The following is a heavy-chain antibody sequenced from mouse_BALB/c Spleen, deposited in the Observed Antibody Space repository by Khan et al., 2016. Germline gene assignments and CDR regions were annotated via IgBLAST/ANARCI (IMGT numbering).Heavy chain of an antibody. J-gene: IGHJ4*01. CDR1: GFSLTSYG. CDR2: IWRRGST. V-gene: IGHV2-5*01. CDR3: AKEEGNYVMNY. Sequence: QMQLKQSGPGLVQSSQSLSITCTVSGFSLTSYGVHWVRQSPGQGLEWLGVIWRRGSTDYNAAFMSRLNITRDNSKSQVFFKMNSLQADDTAIYXCAKEEGNYVMNYWGQGTSVTVSS. D-gene: IGHD2-1*01.